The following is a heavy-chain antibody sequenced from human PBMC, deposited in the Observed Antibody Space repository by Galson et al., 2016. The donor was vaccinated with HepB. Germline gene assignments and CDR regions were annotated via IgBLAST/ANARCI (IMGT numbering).Heavy chain of an antibody. CDR3: ARDRSQDWFDP. CDR2: IYYSGST. D-gene: IGHD3-10*01. Sequence: SETLSLTCTVSGVSVSSGSYYWSWIRQPPGKGLEWIGCIYYSGSTKYNPSLKSRVTISVDTSKNQFSLKLSSVTAADTAVYYCARDRSQDWFDPWGQGTLVTVSS. V-gene: IGHV4-61*01. J-gene: IGHJ5*02. CDR1: GVSVSSGSYY.